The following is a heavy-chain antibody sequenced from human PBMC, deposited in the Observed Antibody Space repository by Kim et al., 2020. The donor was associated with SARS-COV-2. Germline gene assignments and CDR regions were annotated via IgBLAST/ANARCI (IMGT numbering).Heavy chain of an antibody. CDR1: GYSFTSYW. V-gene: IGHV5-51*01. D-gene: IGHD2-15*01. J-gene: IGHJ4*02. CDR2: IYPGDSDT. Sequence: GESLKISCKGSGYSFTSYWIGWVRQMPGKGLEWMGIIYPGDSDTRYSPSFQGQVTISADKSISTAYLQWSSLKASDTAMYYCARPPPLYCSGGSCRDYWGQGTLVTVSS. CDR3: ARPPPLYCSGGSCRDY.